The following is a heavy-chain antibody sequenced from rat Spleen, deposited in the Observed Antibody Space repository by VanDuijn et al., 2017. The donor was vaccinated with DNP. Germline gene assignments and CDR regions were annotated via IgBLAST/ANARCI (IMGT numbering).Heavy chain of an antibody. D-gene: IGHD1-1*01. CDR3: ARYMRYYSGFDY. CDR1: RFTFSDYN. CDR2: ISYDGGRT. V-gene: IGHV5-7*01. J-gene: IGHJ2*01. Sequence: EVQLVESGGGLIQPGRSLKLSCAASRFTFSDYNMAWVRQAPKKGLEWVATISYDGGRTYYRDSVKGRFTVSRDSAKSTLYLQMDSLRSEDTATYYCARYMRYYSGFDYWGQGVMVTVSS.